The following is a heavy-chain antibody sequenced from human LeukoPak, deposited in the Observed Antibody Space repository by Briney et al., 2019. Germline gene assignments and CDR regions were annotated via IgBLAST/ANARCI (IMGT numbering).Heavy chain of an antibody. D-gene: IGHD5-24*01. CDR3: ARNLHQPRSGEMATIRRWFDP. J-gene: IGHJ5*02. V-gene: IGHV7-4-1*02. CDR1: GYTFTSYA. Sequence: ASVKVSCKASGYTFTSYAMNWVRQAPGQGLEWMGWINTNTGNPTYAQGFTGRVVFSLDTSVSTAYLQISSLKAEDTAVYYCARNLHQPRSGEMATIRRWFDPWGQGTLVTVSS. CDR2: INTNTGNP.